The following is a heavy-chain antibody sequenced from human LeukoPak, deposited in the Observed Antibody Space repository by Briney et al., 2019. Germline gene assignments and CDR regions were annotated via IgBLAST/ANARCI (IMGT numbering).Heavy chain of an antibody. CDR3: AKDDGSPPEDYYYYMDV. V-gene: IGHV3-30*02. CDR1: GFTFSSYG. Sequence: GGSLRLSCAASGFTFSSYGMHWVRQAPGKGLEWVAFIRYDGSNKYYADSVKGRFTISRDNSKNTLYLQMNSLRAEDTAVYYCAKDDGSPPEDYYYYMDVWGKGTTVTVSS. CDR2: IRYDGSNK. D-gene: IGHD2-2*03. J-gene: IGHJ6*03.